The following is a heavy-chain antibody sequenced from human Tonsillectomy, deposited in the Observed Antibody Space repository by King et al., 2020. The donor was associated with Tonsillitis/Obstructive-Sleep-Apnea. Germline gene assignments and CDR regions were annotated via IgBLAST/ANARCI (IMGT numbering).Heavy chain of an antibody. CDR2: IYSGGTT. Sequence: VQLVESGGGLVKPGGSLRLSCATSGFTVSSNYMSWVRQAPGKGLEWVSLIYSGGTTYYTDSVKGRFTISRDNSKNTLYLQMNSLRAEDTAVYYCARDRCSSISCYGALDYWGQGPVVTVSS. CDR1: GFTVSSNY. V-gene: IGHV3-53*01. J-gene: IGHJ4*02. CDR3: ARDRCSSISCYGALDY. D-gene: IGHD2-2*01.